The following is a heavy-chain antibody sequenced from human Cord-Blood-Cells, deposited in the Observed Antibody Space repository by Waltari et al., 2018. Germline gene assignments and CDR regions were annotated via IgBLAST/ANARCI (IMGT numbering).Heavy chain of an antibody. CDR2: IYYSGST. V-gene: IGHV4-39*01. Sequence: QLQLQESGPGLVKPSETLSLTCTVSGGSISSSSYYWRWIRLPPGKGLEWIGSIYYSGSTYYNPSLKSRVTISVDTSKNQFSLKLSSVTAADTAVYYCARQGGLGIKYYFDYWGQGTLVTVSS. J-gene: IGHJ4*02. D-gene: IGHD7-27*01. CDR1: GGSISSSSYY. CDR3: ARQGGLGIKYYFDY.